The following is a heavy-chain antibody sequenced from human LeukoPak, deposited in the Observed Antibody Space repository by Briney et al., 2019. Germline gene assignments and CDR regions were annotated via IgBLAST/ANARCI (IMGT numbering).Heavy chain of an antibody. D-gene: IGHD2-15*01. Sequence: PGGSLRLSCAAFGFTFSSYGMHWVRQAPGKGLEWVAFIRYDGSNKYYADSVKGRFTISRDNSKNSLYLQMNSLRAEDTAVYYCARDRGYCSGGSCLNWFDPWGQGTLVTVSS. CDR1: GFTFSSYG. CDR2: IRYDGSNK. CDR3: ARDRGYCSGGSCLNWFDP. J-gene: IGHJ5*02. V-gene: IGHV3-30*02.